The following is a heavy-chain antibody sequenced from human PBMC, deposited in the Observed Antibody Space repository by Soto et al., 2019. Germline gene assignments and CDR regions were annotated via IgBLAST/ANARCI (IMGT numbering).Heavy chain of an antibody. D-gene: IGHD3-3*01. J-gene: IGHJ6*03. CDR2: ISGSGGST. Sequence: GGSLRLSCAASGFTFSSYAMSWVRQAPGKGLEWVSAISGSGGSTYYADSVKGRFTISRDNSKNTLYLQMNSLRAEDTAVYYCAKSRSGYVYYYMDVWGKGTTVTVSS. CDR1: GFTFSSYA. CDR3: AKSRSGYVYYYMDV. V-gene: IGHV3-23*01.